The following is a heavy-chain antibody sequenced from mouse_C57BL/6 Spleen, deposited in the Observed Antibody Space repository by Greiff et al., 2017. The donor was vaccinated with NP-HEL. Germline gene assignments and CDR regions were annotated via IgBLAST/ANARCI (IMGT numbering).Heavy chain of an antibody. CDR3: ARRWDWFAY. D-gene: IGHD4-1*01. J-gene: IGHJ3*01. V-gene: IGHV1-81*01. Sequence: QVQLQQSGAELARPGASVKLSCKASGYTFTSYGISWVRQGTGQGLEWIGEIYPRGGNTYYIETLKGRPTLTADKSSSTAYMELRSLTSEDSAVYFCARRWDWFAYWGQGTLVTVSA. CDR1: GYTFTSYG. CDR2: IYPRGGNT.